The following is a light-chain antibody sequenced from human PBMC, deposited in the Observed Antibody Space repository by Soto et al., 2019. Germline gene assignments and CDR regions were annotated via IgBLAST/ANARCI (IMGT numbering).Light chain of an antibody. CDR1: QKIYYN. CDR2: HAS. J-gene: IGKJ1*01. Sequence: ILMTQSPATVSVSPGESATLSCRASQKIYYNVAWYQQRPGQAPRLLIYHASTRAPGVPARFSGSGSGTEFTLTISSLQPEDFTVYSCLQYHNLWAFGQGTKVEI. CDR3: LQYHNLWA. V-gene: IGKV3-15*01.